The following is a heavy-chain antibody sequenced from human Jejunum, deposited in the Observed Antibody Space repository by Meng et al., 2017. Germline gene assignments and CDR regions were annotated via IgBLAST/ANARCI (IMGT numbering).Heavy chain of an antibody. CDR1: GYTFTSYG. V-gene: IGHV1-18*01. Sequence: QVKLVQSGAEGKKPGASVKVSCKTSGYTFTSYGISWVRQAPGQGLEWMGWISAYNGNTNYAQKFQGRVTMTTGTSTSTAYMELRSLRSDDTAVYYCTILSHCTGGTCYPYDYWGQGTLVTVSS. CDR2: ISAYNGNT. D-gene: IGHD2-15*01. CDR3: TILSHCTGGTCYPYDY. J-gene: IGHJ4*02.